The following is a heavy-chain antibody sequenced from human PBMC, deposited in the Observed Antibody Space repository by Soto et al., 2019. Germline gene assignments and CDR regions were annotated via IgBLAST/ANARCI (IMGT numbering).Heavy chain of an antibody. Sequence: ASVKVSCKASGYTFTSYAMHWVRQAPGQRLEWMGWINAGNGNTKYSQKFQGRVTITRDTSASTAYMELSSLRSEDTAVYYCARDPSSGYPHFDYWGQGTLVTVSS. D-gene: IGHD3-22*01. CDR3: ARDPSSGYPHFDY. CDR1: GYTFTSYA. J-gene: IGHJ4*02. V-gene: IGHV1-3*01. CDR2: INAGNGNT.